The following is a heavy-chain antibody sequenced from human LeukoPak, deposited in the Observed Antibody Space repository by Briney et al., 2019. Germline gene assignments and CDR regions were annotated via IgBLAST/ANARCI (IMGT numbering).Heavy chain of an antibody. D-gene: IGHD3-22*01. Sequence: ASVKVSCKASGYTFTSYYMHWVRQAPGQGLEWMGIINPSGGSTSYAQKFQGRVTMTRDMSTSTVYMELSSLRSEDAAVYYCARVHHKNYYDSSGYPDYWGQGTLVTVSS. CDR2: INPSGGST. CDR3: ARVHHKNYYDSSGYPDY. CDR1: GYTFTSYY. J-gene: IGHJ4*02. V-gene: IGHV1-46*01.